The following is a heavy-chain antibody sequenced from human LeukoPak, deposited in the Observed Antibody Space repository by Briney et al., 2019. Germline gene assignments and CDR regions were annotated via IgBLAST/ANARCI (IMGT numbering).Heavy chain of an antibody. CDR3: ARMYCSSTSCSRSRVVPPYFNY. Sequence: SVKVSCKASGGTFSSYAISWVRQAPAQGLECMGGIIPIFGTETYAQKLQGRVTITADESTSTAYMELSSLRSEDTSVYYCARMYCSSTSCSRSRVVPPYFNYWGQGTLVTVSS. CDR2: IIPIFGTE. J-gene: IGHJ4*02. CDR1: GGTFSSYA. V-gene: IGHV1-69*13. D-gene: IGHD2-2*01.